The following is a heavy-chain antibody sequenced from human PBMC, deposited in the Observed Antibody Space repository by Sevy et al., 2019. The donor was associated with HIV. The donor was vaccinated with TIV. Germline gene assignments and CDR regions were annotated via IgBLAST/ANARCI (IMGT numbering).Heavy chain of an antibody. D-gene: IGHD2-15*01. CDR1: GFTFSSYG. J-gene: IGHJ6*02. Sequence: GGSLRLSCAASGFTFSSYGMHWVRQAPGKGLEWVAVIWYDGINKYYGDSVKGRFTISRDNSKNTVYLQMTNLRAEDTAVYYCARAGDIVEVAAHYGMDVWGRGTTVTVSS. CDR2: IWYDGINK. CDR3: ARAGDIVEVAAHYGMDV. V-gene: IGHV3-33*01.